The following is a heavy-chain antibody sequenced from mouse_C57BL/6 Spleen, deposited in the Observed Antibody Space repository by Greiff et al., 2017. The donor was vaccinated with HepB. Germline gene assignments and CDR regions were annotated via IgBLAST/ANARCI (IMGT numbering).Heavy chain of an antibody. CDR3: ARHGGRYGYGDYYFDY. CDR2: FYPGSGSI. D-gene: IGHD2-2*01. J-gene: IGHJ2*01. CDR1: GYTFTEYT. V-gene: IGHV1-62-2*01. Sequence: VKLQESGAELVKPGASVKLSCKASGYTFTEYTIHWVKQRSGQGLEWIGWFYPGSGSIKYNEKFKDKATLTADKSSSTVYMELSRVTSEDSAVYFCARHGGRYGYGDYYFDYWGQGTTLTVSS.